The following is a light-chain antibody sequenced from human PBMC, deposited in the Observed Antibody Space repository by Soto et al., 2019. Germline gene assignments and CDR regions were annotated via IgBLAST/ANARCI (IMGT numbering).Light chain of an antibody. CDR2: GAS. CDR1: QSISSK. V-gene: IGKV3-15*01. CDR3: QEYNNWRPIT. J-gene: IGKJ4*01. Sequence: IVMTQSPATLSVSPGERATLSCRASQSISSKLAWYQQKPGQAPRLLIYGASTRATGIPVSFSGSGSGTEFTLTITSLQSEDFAVYYCQEYNNWRPITFGGGTKVEIK.